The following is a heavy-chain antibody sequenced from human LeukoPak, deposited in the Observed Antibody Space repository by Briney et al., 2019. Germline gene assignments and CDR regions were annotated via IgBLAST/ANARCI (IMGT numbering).Heavy chain of an antibody. D-gene: IGHD2-15*01. V-gene: IGHV3-49*04. CDR2: IRSETYGGTA. J-gene: IGHJ5*02. CDR3: TRAVYCSGGACSFDP. CDR1: GFNFFDYA. Sequence: GGSLRLSCTTSGFNFFDYAMTWVRQAPGKGLESVGFIRSETYGGTAEYAASVKDRFTISRHDSKSIAYLQMNSLKTEDTAVYYCTRAVYCSGGACSFDPWGQGTLVTVSS.